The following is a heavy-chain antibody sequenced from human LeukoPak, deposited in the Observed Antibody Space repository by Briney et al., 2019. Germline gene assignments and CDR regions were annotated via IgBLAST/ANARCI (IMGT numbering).Heavy chain of an antibody. V-gene: IGHV3-7*01. D-gene: IGHD1-26*01. Sequence: PGGSLRLSCAASGFTFSKYYMRWVRQAPGKGLEWVATIKEDGSEKSYVDSVKGRFTISRDNAKNSLYLQMNSLRVDDTAVYYCARDVGPSDYRGQGTPVTVSS. J-gene: IGHJ4*02. CDR2: IKEDGSEK. CDR1: GFTFSKYY. CDR3: ARDVGPSDY.